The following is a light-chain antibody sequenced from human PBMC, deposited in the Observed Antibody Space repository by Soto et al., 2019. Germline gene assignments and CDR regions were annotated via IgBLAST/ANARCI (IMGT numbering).Light chain of an antibody. V-gene: IGKV3-20*01. CDR1: QSGFSFY. CDR3: HQYGNSPWT. CDR2: GAS. J-gene: IGKJ1*01. Sequence: EIVLTQSPGTLSLSPGERATLSCRASQSGFSFYLAWFQQKPGQAPRLLIYGASSRATGIPERFSGSGSGTDFSLTMSRLEPEDFAVYYCHQYGNSPWTRGQGTKVEIK.